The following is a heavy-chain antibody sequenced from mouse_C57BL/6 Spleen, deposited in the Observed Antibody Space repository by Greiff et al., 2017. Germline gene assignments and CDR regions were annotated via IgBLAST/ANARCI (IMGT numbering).Heavy chain of an antibody. J-gene: IGHJ4*01. V-gene: IGHV1-80*01. CDR3: ARRVYYDYDGGAMDY. CDR2: IYPGDGDT. Sequence: LQQSGASVKISCTASGYAFSSYWMNWVKQRPGKGLEWIGQIYPGDGDTNYNGKFKGKATLTADKSSSTAYMQLSSLTSEDSAVYFCARRVYYDYDGGAMDYWGQGTSVTVSS. D-gene: IGHD2-4*01. CDR1: GYAFSSYW.